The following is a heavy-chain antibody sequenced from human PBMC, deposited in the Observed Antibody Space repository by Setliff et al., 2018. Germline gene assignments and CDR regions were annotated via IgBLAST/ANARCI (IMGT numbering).Heavy chain of an antibody. CDR2: IYHSGST. J-gene: IGHJ4*01. CDR3: ARQGFGTTYMPFDY. Sequence: SETLSPTCAVSGNSISSGYCWGWIRQPPGKGLECIGSIYHSGSTFYNPSLKSRVTISLDTSKNQFSLKLRSVTAADTAVYYCARQGFGTTYMPFDYWDHGTLVTVSS. V-gene: IGHV4-38-2*01. D-gene: IGHD1-7*01. CDR1: GNSISSGYC.